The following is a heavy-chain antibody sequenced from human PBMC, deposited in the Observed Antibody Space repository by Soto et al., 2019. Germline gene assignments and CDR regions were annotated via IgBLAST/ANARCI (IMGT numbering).Heavy chain of an antibody. CDR3: ARPIGYCICTSGYGMDV. D-gene: IGHD2-2*01. V-gene: IGHV3-30-3*01. CDR1: GFTFSSYA. J-gene: IGHJ6*02. Sequence: QVQLVESGGGVVQPGRSLRLSCAASGFTFSSYAMHWVRQAPGKGLEWVAVISYDGSNKYYADSVKGRFTISRDNSKNTLYLQMNSLRAEDTAVYYCARPIGYCICTSGYGMDVWGQGTTVTVSS. CDR2: ISYDGSNK.